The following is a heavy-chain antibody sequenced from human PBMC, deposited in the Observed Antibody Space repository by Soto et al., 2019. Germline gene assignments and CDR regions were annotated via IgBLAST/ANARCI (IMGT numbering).Heavy chain of an antibody. Sequence: EVQLVESGGGLVKPGGSLRLSCVASGFTFSSYSMNWVRQAPGKGLEWVSSISSSSSYIYYADSVKGRFTISRDNAKNSLYLQMNSLRAEDTAVYYCAREGTFWRVGYYYDSSGYYDYFDYWGQGTLVTVSS. J-gene: IGHJ4*02. CDR2: ISSSSSYI. CDR3: AREGTFWRVGYYYDSSGYYDYFDY. CDR1: GFTFSSYS. D-gene: IGHD3-22*01. V-gene: IGHV3-21*01.